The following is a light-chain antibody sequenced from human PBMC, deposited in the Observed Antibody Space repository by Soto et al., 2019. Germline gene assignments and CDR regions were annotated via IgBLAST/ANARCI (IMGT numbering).Light chain of an antibody. CDR1: QALNTR. V-gene: IGKV3-11*01. CDR3: HQRQSWPRT. J-gene: IGKJ1*01. Sequence: EIVLTQSLATLSAFPGDRVTLSCRASQALNTRLAWYQHKPGQAPRLLIYLTSNRAAGVPARFSAWGSETDFTLTISDVEPEDFAVYYCHQRQSWPRTFGQGTKVEIK. CDR2: LTS.